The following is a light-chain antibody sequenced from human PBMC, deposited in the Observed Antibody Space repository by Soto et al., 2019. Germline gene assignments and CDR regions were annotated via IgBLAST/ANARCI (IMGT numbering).Light chain of an antibody. V-gene: IGLV2-14*03. CDR2: EVS. CDR3: SLYTTASTYV. Sequence: QSVLTQPASVSGSPGQSITISCTGTSGDVGGYDYVSWYQQHPGKPPKLMIYEVSNRPSGVSNRFSGSKSANTAPLTISGLQAEDEAEYYCSLYTTASTYVFGTGTKVTVL. J-gene: IGLJ1*01. CDR1: SGDVGGYDY.